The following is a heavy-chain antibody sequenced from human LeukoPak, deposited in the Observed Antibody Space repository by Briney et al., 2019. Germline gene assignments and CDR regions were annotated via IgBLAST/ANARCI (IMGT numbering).Heavy chain of an antibody. CDR3: VKDTRDTRDDY. Sequence: GGSLRLSCSASGFIFTDYTIHRVRQAPGKGLEYVSAITNYGDGTYYADSVKGRFTISRDNSKNTVWLQMSSLRPEDTAVYYCVKDTRDTRDDYWGQGTLVTVSS. CDR2: ITNYGDGT. J-gene: IGHJ4*02. D-gene: IGHD5-24*01. V-gene: IGHV3-64D*06. CDR1: GFIFTDYT.